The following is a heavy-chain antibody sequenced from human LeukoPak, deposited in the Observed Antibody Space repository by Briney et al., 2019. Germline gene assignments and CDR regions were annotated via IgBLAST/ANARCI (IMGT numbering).Heavy chain of an antibody. CDR3: ARETRSTTSAEFEH. D-gene: IGHD1-1*01. J-gene: IGHJ4*02. CDR1: GFLISSYA. V-gene: IGHV3-48*01. CDR2: VSFPDGPI. Sequence: GGSLRLSCAASGFLISSYAINWVRQAPGKGLEWVSFVSFPDGPIYCADSVKGRFTAYRDSAKNSLYLQMNNLRAEDTAVYYCARETRSTTSAEFEHWGQGTLVTV.